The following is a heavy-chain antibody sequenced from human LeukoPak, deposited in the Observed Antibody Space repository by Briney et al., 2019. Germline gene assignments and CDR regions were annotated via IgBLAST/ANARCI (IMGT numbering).Heavy chain of an antibody. CDR3: ARRKATNYWYFDL. V-gene: IGHV5-51*01. Sequence: GESLKISCKGSGYSFTSYWIGWVRQMPGKGLEWMGIIYPGDSDTRYNPSFQGQVTISADKSISTAYLQWSSLKASDTAMYYCARRKATNYWYFDLWGRGTLVTVSS. D-gene: IGHD5-24*01. J-gene: IGHJ2*01. CDR1: GYSFTSYW. CDR2: IYPGDSDT.